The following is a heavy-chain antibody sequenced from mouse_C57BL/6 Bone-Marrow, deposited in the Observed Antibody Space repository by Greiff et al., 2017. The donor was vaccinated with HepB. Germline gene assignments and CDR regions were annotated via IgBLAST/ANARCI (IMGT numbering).Heavy chain of an antibody. V-gene: IGHV1-54*01. CDR2: IIPGSGGT. CDR1: GYAFTNYL. Sequence: QVQLQQSGAELVRPGTSVKVSCKASGYAFTNYLIEWVKQRPGQGLAWIGVIIPGSGGTNYNEKFKGKATLTADESSSTAYMQLSSLTSEDSAVYFCARFFYYYAMDYWGQGTSVTVSS. J-gene: IGHJ4*01. CDR3: ARFFYYYAMDY.